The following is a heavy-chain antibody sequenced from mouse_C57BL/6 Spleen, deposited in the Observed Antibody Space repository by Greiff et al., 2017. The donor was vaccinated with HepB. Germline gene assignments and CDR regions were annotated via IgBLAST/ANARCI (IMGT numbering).Heavy chain of an antibody. D-gene: IGHD1-1*02. CDR2: ISDGGSYT. J-gene: IGHJ3*01. Sequence: EVKVVESGGGLVKPGGSLKLSCAASGFTFSSYAMSWVRQTPEKRLEWVATISDGGSYTYYPDNVKGRFTISRDNAKNNLYLQMSHLKSEDTAMYYCARDGLFPFAYWGQGTLVTVSA. CDR1: GFTFSSYA. CDR3: ARDGLFPFAY. V-gene: IGHV5-4*01.